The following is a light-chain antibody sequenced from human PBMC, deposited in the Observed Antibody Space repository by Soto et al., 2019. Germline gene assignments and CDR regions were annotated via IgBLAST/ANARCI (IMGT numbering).Light chain of an antibody. CDR2: DAS. Sequence: EIVFTQSPATLSLSPGERATLSCSASQSVTTYLAWYQQKPGQAPRLLIYDASSRETGIQARFSGSGSGTEFTLTISSLAPEDFAVYYCQQRSNWTLTFGGGTKVDNK. J-gene: IGKJ4*01. V-gene: IGKV3-11*01. CDR1: QSVTTY. CDR3: QQRSNWTLT.